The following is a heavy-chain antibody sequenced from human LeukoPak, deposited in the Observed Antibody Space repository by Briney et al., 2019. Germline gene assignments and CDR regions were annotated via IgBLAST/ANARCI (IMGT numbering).Heavy chain of an antibody. CDR3: ARSSVGEPFDI. CDR2: ISSASDYI. D-gene: IGHD1-26*01. J-gene: IGHJ3*02. V-gene: IGHV3-21*01. Sequence: GGSLRLSCVLSGFTVSNHQMTWVRQALGKGLEWVSSISSASDYIFHADSMKGRFTISRDNAQNSLYLQMNSLRAEDTAVYDCARSSVGEPFDIWGQGTMVTVSS. CDR1: GFTVSNHQ.